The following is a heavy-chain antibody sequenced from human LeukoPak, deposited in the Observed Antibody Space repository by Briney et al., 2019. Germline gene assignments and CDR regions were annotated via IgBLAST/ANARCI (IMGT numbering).Heavy chain of an antibody. D-gene: IGHD6-13*01. CDR2: ITYDGSTK. J-gene: IGHJ4*02. V-gene: IGHV3-30-3*01. CDR1: GLPLNLYA. CDR3: ARGGSTGAAFDY. Sequence: GRTLSLSRAFSGLPLNLYATLCVRGAPGRGREGVAVITYDGSTKYYADSVKGRFTISRDNSKNTLYLQMNSLRAEDTAVYYCARGGSTGAAFDYWGQGTLVTVSS.